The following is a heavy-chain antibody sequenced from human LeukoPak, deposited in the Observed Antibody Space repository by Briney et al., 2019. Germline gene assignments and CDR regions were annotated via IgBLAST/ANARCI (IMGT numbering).Heavy chain of an antibody. D-gene: IGHD4-17*01. J-gene: IGHJ4*02. CDR3: ARDLGGYGDYGTNFDY. CDR2: ISSSSSTI. Sequence: GGSLRLSCAASGFTFSSYSMNWVRQAPGKGLEWVSYISSSSSTIYYADSVKGRFTISRHNAKRSLYLQMNSLRAEDTAVYYCARDLGGYGDYGTNFDYWGQGTLVTVSS. V-gene: IGHV3-48*04. CDR1: GFTFSSYS.